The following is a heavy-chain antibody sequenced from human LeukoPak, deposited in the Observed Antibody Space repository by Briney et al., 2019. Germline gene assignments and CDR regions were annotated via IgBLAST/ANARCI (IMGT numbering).Heavy chain of an antibody. Sequence: SGPTLVNPTQTLTLTCTFSGFSLSTSGVGVGWIRQPPGRALEWLALIYWNDDKRYSPSLKSRLTITKDTSKNQVVLTMTNMDPVDTATYYCALNSYYYYGSGSYPYYFDYWGQGTLVTVSS. CDR3: ALNSYYYYGSGSYPYYFDY. CDR1: GFSLSTSGVG. V-gene: IGHV2-5*01. CDR2: IYWNDDK. J-gene: IGHJ4*02. D-gene: IGHD3-10*01.